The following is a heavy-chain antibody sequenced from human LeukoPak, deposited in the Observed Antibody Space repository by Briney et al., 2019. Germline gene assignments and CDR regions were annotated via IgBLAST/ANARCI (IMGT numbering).Heavy chain of an antibody. V-gene: IGHV1-2*06. CDR3: ATTTAMALNYYYYYMDV. CDR1: GYTFTGYY. J-gene: IGHJ6*03. Sequence: ASVKVSCKASGYTFTGYYMHWVRQAPGQGLEWMGRINPNSGGTNYAQKFQGRVTMTRDTSISTAYMELSRLRSDDTAVYYCATTTAMALNYYYYYMDVRGKGTTVTVSS. D-gene: IGHD5-18*01. CDR2: INPNSGGT.